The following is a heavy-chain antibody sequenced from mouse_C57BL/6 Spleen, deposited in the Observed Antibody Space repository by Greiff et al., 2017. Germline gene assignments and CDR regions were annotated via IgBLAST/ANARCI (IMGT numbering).Heavy chain of an antibody. CDR1: GFTFSDYY. Sequence: EVKLVESEGGLVQPGSSMKLSCTASGFTFSDYYMAWVRQVPEKGLEWVANINYDGSSTYYLDSLKSRFIISRDNAKNILYLQMSSLKSEDTATYYCARVFHAMDYWGQGTSVTVSS. J-gene: IGHJ4*01. CDR2: INYDGSST. V-gene: IGHV5-16*01. CDR3: ARVFHAMDY.